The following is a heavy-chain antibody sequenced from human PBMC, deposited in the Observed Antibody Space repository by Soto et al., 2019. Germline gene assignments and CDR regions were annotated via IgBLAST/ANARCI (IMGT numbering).Heavy chain of an antibody. J-gene: IGHJ6*02. CDR3: AKDIQGSSWDHYYYYGMDV. D-gene: IGHD6-13*01. Sequence: GGTLRLSCAASGFTFSTYAMHWVRQAPGKGLEWVSGISWNSGSIGYADSVKGRFTISRDNAKNSLYLQMNSLRAEDTALYYSAKDIQGSSWDHYYYYGMDVWGQGSTVTVSS. V-gene: IGHV3-9*01. CDR1: GFTFSTYA. CDR2: ISWNSGSI.